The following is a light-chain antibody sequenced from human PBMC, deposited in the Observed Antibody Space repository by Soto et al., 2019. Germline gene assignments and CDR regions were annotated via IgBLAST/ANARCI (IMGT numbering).Light chain of an antibody. CDR1: QSVRSSY. CDR2: GAS. CDR3: QQYGSSPST. J-gene: IGKJ2*02. Sequence: EIELTQSPGTLSLSPGERATLSCRASQSVRSSYLAWYQQKPGQAPRLLIYGASSRATGIPARFSGSGSGTDFTLTISRLAPEDFAVYYCQQYGSSPSTFGQGTKLEIK. V-gene: IGKV3-20*01.